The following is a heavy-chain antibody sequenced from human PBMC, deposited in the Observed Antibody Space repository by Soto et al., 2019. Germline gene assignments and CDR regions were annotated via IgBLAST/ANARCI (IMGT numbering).Heavy chain of an antibody. Sequence: GASVKVSCKASGGTFSSYTISWVRQAPGQGLEWMGRIIPILGIANYAQKFQGRVTITADKSTSTAYMELSSLRSEDTAVYYCARDRGDCSGTSCYDPILDYWGLGTLVTVSS. CDR1: GGTFSSYT. CDR2: IIPILGIA. V-gene: IGHV1-69*04. D-gene: IGHD2-2*01. J-gene: IGHJ4*02. CDR3: ARDRGDCSGTSCYDPILDY.